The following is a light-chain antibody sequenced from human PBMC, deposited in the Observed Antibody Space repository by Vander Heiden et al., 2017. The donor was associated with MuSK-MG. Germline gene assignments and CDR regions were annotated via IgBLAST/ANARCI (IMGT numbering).Light chain of an antibody. J-gene: IGKJ2*03. CDR2: DAS. V-gene: IGKV1-5*01. Sequence: EMQMTQSPSTLSASVGDRVTITCRASQSVSNWLASYQQKPGKAPKLLIYDASSLESAVPSRFSGSGSTTEFTLTIISLLPADFATYYCCQEYDSARGFGEGTKMEIK. CDR3: CQEYDSARG. CDR1: QSVSNW.